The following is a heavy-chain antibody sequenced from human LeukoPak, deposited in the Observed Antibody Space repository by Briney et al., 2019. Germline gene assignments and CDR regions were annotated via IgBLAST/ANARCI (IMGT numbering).Heavy chain of an antibody. J-gene: IGHJ5*01. Sequence: GGSLRLSCAASGFTFSNFAMAWVRQSPGKWLEWVSGIYRAGTTKYYADSVRGRFTIFRDNARDMLYLQMDSLRADDTAVYFCVKDLTPSDGRRDFDSWGQGTLVTVA. V-gene: IGHV3-23*03. CDR1: GFTFSNFA. CDR3: VKDLTPSDGRRDFDS. CDR2: IYRAGTTK. D-gene: IGHD3-9*01.